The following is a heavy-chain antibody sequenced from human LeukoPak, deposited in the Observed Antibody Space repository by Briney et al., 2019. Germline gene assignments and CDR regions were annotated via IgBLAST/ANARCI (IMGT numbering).Heavy chain of an antibody. J-gene: IGHJ5*02. Sequence: GGSLRLSCEVSGFTFSSYAMTWVRQAPGKGLEWVSAISGSGGSTYYADSVKGRCTISRDNSKKTMYLQMNSLRAEDTAVYYCARGPYYYGSGSYPNWFDPWGQGTLVTVSS. V-gene: IGHV3-23*01. CDR3: ARGPYYYGSGSYPNWFDP. CDR2: ISGSGGST. CDR1: GFTFSSYA. D-gene: IGHD3-10*01.